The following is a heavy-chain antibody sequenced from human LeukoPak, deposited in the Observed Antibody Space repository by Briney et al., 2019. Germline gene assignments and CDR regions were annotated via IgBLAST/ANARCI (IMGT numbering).Heavy chain of an antibody. V-gene: IGHV1-18*01. J-gene: IGHJ6*02. CDR1: GYTFTSYG. CDR3: AREVPYYYDSSGYYSFDHYYYHGMDV. CDR2: ISAYNGNT. D-gene: IGHD3-22*01. Sequence: ASVKVSCKASGYTFTSYGISWVRQAPGQGLEWMGWISAYNGNTNYAQKLQGRVTMTTDTSTSTAYMELRSLRSDDTAVYYCAREVPYYYDSSGYYSFDHYYYHGMDVWGQGTTVTVSS.